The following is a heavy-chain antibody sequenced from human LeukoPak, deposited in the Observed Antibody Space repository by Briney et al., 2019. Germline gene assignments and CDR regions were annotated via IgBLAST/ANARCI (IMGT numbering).Heavy chain of an antibody. J-gene: IGHJ4*02. Sequence: GGSLRLSCAASGFTFSSYSMNWVRQAPGKGLEWVAVIWYDGSNKYYADSVKGRFTISRDNSKNTLYLQMNSLRAEDTAVYYCAKDSAAYYDILTGYSGANDYWGQGTLVTVSS. CDR3: AKDSAAYYDILTGYSGANDY. CDR2: IWYDGSNK. D-gene: IGHD3-9*01. V-gene: IGHV3-33*06. CDR1: GFTFSSYS.